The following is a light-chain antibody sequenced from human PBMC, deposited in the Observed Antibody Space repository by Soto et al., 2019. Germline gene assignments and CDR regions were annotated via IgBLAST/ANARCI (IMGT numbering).Light chain of an antibody. CDR3: SSYRSTSPCV. CDR1: NSDIGGYNY. Sequence: QSALPQPASVSGSPGQSITISCTGSNSDIGGYNYVSWYDHHPGKAPRLIIYEVSNRPSGVSNRFSGSKSGNTASLTISGLQAEDEAHYYCSSYRSTSPCVFGTGTKVTVL. CDR2: EVS. V-gene: IGLV2-14*01. J-gene: IGLJ1*01.